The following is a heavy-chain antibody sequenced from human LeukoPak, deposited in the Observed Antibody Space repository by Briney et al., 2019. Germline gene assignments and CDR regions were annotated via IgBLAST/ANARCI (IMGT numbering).Heavy chain of an antibody. CDR2: IYHSGST. CDR3: ARVAAAGLDY. V-gene: IGHV4-30-2*01. D-gene: IGHD6-13*01. CDR1: GGSISSGGYY. Sequence: PSQTLSLTCTVSGGSISSGGYYWSWIRQPPGKGLEWIGYIYHSGSTYYDPSLKSRVTISVDRSKNQFSLKLSSVTAADTAVYYCARVAAAGLDYWGQGTLVTVSS. J-gene: IGHJ4*02.